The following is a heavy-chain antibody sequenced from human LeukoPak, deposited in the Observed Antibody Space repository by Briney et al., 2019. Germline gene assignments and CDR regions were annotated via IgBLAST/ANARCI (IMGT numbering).Heavy chain of an antibody. CDR1: GYTFTGYY. Sequence: ASAKVSCKASGYTFTGYYMHWVRQAPGQGLEWMGWTNPNSGGTNYAQKFQGRVTMTRDTSISTAYMELSRLRSDDTAVYYCARDPLLRFLEWSPKYYFDYWGQGTLVTVSS. CDR3: ARDPLLRFLEWSPKYYFDY. V-gene: IGHV1-2*02. J-gene: IGHJ4*02. D-gene: IGHD3-3*01. CDR2: TNPNSGGT.